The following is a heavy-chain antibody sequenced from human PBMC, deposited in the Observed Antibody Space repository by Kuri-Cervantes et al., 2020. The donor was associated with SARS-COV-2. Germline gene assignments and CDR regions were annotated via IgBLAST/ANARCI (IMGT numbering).Heavy chain of an antibody. CDR1: GFTFDDYG. CDR2: INWNGVRT. J-gene: IGHJ4*02. V-gene: IGHV3-20*04. Sequence: GESLKISCAASGFTFDDYGMSWVRQAPGKGLEWVSGINWNGVRTGYTDSVKGRFTISRDNAKNSLYLQMNSLRAEDTAFYYCARAGTSRSYLGYWGQGTLVTVSS. CDR3: ARAGTSRSYLGY. D-gene: IGHD4-17*01.